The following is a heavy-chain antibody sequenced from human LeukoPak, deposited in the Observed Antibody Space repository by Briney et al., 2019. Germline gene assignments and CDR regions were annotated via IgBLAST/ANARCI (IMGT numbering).Heavy chain of an antibody. J-gene: IGHJ4*02. CDR1: GFTVSSNY. CDR2: IHSDGRST. D-gene: IGHD5-18*01. Sequence: GGSLRLSCAASGFTVSSNYMSWVRQAPGKGLEWVSRIHSDGRSTSYADSVNGRFTISRDNAKNTLYLQMNSLRAEDTAVYYCARGRPGNTAIDYWGQGTLVTVSS. V-gene: IGHV3-74*01. CDR3: ARGRPGNTAIDY.